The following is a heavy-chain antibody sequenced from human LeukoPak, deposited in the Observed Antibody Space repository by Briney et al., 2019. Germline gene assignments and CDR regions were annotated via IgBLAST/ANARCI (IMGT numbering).Heavy chain of an antibody. CDR3: ARDKIVGATYFDS. Sequence: GGSLRLSCAASGFTFSTYAMSWVRQAPGKGLEWVSGISGSGGITFYADSVKGRFTISRDDARNSVYLQMNSLRAEDTAVYYCARDKIVGATYFDSWGQGTLVTVSS. D-gene: IGHD1-26*01. CDR2: ISGSGGIT. J-gene: IGHJ4*02. V-gene: IGHV3-23*01. CDR1: GFTFSTYA.